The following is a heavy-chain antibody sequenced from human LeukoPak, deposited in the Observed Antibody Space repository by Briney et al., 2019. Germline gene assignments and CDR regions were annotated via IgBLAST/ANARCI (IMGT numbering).Heavy chain of an antibody. D-gene: IGHD1-1*01. Sequence: APVKVSCKASGYTFTDYYIHWVRQAPGQGLEWMGWINTKSGGTRYAQNFQGRVTMTRDTSISTAYMELSRLRSDDTAVFYCARVLCCDVGTTFLFDYWGQGTLVTASS. CDR3: ARVLCCDVGTTFLFDY. J-gene: IGHJ4*02. CDR2: INTKSGGT. CDR1: GYTFTDYY. V-gene: IGHV1-2*02.